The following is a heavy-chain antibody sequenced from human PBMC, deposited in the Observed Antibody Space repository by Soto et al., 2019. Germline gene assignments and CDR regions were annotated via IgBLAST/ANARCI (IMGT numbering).Heavy chain of an antibody. CDR2: MNPNSGNT. D-gene: IGHD2-2*01. Sequence: QVQLVQSGAEVKKPGASVKVSCKASGYTFTSYDINWVRQATGQGLEWMGWMNPNSGNTGYAQKFQGRVTMTRNTSISTAYMELSSLRSEDTAVYYCARGGHIVVVPAAMDYYYYMDVWGKGTTVTFSS. CDR3: ARGGHIVVVPAAMDYYYYMDV. J-gene: IGHJ6*03. CDR1: GYTFTSYD. V-gene: IGHV1-8*01.